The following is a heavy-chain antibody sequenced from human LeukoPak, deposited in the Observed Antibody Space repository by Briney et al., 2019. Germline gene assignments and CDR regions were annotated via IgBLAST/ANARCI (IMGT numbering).Heavy chain of an antibody. CDR1: GGSISSSSYY. V-gene: IGHV4-39*07. J-gene: IGHJ4*02. CDR2: IYYSGST. CDR3: ARDFRQWRILDY. Sequence: SETLSLTCTVSGGSISSSSYYWGWIRQPPGKGLEWIGSIYYSGSTYYNPSLKSRVTISVDTSKNQFSLKLSSVTAADTAVYYCARDFRQWRILDYWGQGTLVTVSS. D-gene: IGHD6-19*01.